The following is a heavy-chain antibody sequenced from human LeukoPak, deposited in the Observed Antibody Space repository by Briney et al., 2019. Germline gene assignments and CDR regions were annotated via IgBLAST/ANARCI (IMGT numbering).Heavy chain of an antibody. CDR2: IYYSGSP. J-gene: IGHJ4*02. CDR3: ATWRTAKTGFDY. V-gene: IGHV4-39*01. Sequence: KPSETLSFTCTVSGGSISSNNYYWGWIRQPPGKGLEWIGSIYYSGSPYYNPSLKSRVTISVDTSKNQFSLRLRSVTAADTAVYYCATWRTAKTGFDYWGQGTLVTVSS. CDR1: GGSISSNNYY. D-gene: IGHD1-1*01.